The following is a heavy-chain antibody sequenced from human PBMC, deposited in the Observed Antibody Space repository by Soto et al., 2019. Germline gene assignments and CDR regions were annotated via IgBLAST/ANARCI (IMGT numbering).Heavy chain of an antibody. CDR2: IIPIFDTP. CDR3: ARGGGYCSGGTCYGDAFNI. J-gene: IGHJ3*02. Sequence: QVQLVQSGAEVRKPGSSVKVSCKASGGTFSSYALNWVRQAPGQGLEWMGGIIPIFDTPNSSQKFQGRVTITADEATSTVYMELTGLRSEDTAVYYWARGGGYCSGGTCYGDAFNIWGQGTMVTVSS. CDR1: GGTFSSYA. V-gene: IGHV1-69*01. D-gene: IGHD2-15*01.